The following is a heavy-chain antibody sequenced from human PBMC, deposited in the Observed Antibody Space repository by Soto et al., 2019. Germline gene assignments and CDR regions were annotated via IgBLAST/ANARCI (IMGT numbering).Heavy chain of an antibody. CDR1: GFTFSGSA. CDR3: ARDPGGLDY. V-gene: IGHV3-73*01. D-gene: IGHD4-17*01. CDR2: IRSKANSYAT. Sequence: LRLSCAASGFTFSGSAMHWVRQASGKGLEWVGRIRSKANSYATAYAASVKGRFTISRDNAKNALYLQMSSLRAEDTAVYYCARDPGGLDYWGQGTLVTVSS. J-gene: IGHJ4*02.